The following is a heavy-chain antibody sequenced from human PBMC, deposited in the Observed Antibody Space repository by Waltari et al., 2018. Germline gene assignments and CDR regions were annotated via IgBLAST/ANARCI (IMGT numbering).Heavy chain of an antibody. Sequence: QVQLVQSGAEVKKPGSSVKVSCKASGGTFSTYTISWVRQAPGQGLEWMGRIIPILNTANNAQKFQGRVTITADESTSTAYMELSSLRSEDTAVYYCARDHGSGLEYLHHWGQGTLVTVSS. V-gene: IGHV1-69*08. CDR1: GGTFSTYT. CDR3: ARDHGSGLEYLHH. J-gene: IGHJ1*01. D-gene: IGHD6-19*01. CDR2: IIPILNTA.